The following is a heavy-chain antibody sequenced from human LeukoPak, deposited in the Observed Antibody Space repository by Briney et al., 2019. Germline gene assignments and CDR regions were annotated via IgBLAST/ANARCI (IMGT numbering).Heavy chain of an antibody. D-gene: IGHD5-12*01. CDR1: GLIFGSYG. J-gene: IGHJ4*02. Sequence: GGSLRLSCAASGLIFGSYGMHWVRQAPGKGLEWVAFKRFDGTNKYYAESVKGRFTISRDNSKNTLYLQMNSLRPEETAVYYCAKDWAVLGTMVPNWGQGTVVTVSS. V-gene: IGHV3-30*02. CDR2: KRFDGTNK. CDR3: AKDWAVLGTMVPN.